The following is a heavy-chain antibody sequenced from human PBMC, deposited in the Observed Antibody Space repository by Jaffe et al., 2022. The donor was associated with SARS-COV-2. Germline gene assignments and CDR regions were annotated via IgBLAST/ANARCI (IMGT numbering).Heavy chain of an antibody. D-gene: IGHD2-15*01. J-gene: IGHJ5*02. CDR1: GFTFSSYS. CDR3: VRGTGSGMGFDP. Sequence: QVVESGGGLVQPGGSLRLSCAASGFTFSSYSMHWVRRGPGKGLVWVSRINSDGSSTSYADSVKGRFTISRDNAKNTLYLQMNSLRAEDTAVYYCVRGTGSGMGFDPWGQGTLVTVSS. CDR2: INSDGSST. V-gene: IGHV3-74*01.